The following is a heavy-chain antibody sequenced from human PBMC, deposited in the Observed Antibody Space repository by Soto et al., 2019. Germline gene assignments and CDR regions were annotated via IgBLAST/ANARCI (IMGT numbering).Heavy chain of an antibody. CDR3: AIANYGDNDY. CDR2: ISAYNGNI. Sequence: QVQLVQAGAEVKKPGASVKVSCKAPGYIFPSCTISWVRQAPGQGLEWLGWISAYNGNIKDAQKFQGRFTIPTDTSTSTAYMELRSLTSDDTAMYYCAIANYGDNDYWGQGTLVTVSS. V-gene: IGHV1-18*01. D-gene: IGHD4-17*01. CDR1: GYIFPSCT. J-gene: IGHJ4*02.